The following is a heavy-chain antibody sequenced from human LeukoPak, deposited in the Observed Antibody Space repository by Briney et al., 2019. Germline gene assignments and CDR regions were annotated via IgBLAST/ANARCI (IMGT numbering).Heavy chain of an antibody. D-gene: IGHD4-17*01. V-gene: IGHV4-34*01. CDR2: INHSGST. CDR3: ARYGDYYYYYYMDV. J-gene: IGHJ6*03. Sequence: SETLSLTCAVYGGSFSGYYWSWIRQPPGKGREWIGEINHSGSTNYNPSLKSRVTISVDTSKNQFSLKLSSVTAADTAVYYCARYGDYYYYYYMDVWGKGTTVTVSS. CDR1: GGSFSGYY.